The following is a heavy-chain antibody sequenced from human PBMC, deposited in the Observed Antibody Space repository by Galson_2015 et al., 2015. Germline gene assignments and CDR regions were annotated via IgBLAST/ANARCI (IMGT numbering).Heavy chain of an antibody. CDR1: GDSVSSHSAA. V-gene: IGHV6-1*01. D-gene: IGHD6-13*01. CDR2: TYYRSKWYN. CDR3: ARDSAAAGVLYYYYYGMDV. J-gene: IGHJ6*02. Sequence: CAISGDSVSSHSAAWNWIRQSPSRGLEWLGRTYYRSKWYNDYAVSVKSRITINPDTSKNQFSLQLNSVTPEDTAVYYCARDSAAAGVLYYYYYGMDVWGQGTTVTVSS.